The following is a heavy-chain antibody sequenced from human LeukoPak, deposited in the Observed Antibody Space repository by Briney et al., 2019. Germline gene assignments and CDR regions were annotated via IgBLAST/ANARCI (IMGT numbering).Heavy chain of an antibody. CDR2: IYYSGST. J-gene: IGHJ3*02. CDR1: GGSISSGDYY. D-gene: IGHD1-7*01. V-gene: IGHV4-30-4*08. Sequence: PSETLSLTRTVSGGSISSGDYYWSWIRQPPGKGLEWIGYIYYSGSTYYNPSLKSRVTISVDTSKNQFSLKLSSVAAADTAVYYCARDLPTTAFDIWGQGTMVTVSS. CDR3: ARDLPTTAFDI.